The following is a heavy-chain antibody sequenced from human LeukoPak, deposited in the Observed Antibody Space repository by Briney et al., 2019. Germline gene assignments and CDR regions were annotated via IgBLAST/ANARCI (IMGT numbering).Heavy chain of an antibody. CDR3: VSLRFLEWLLFPDY. J-gene: IGHJ4*02. CDR2: IKQDGSEK. D-gene: IGHD3-3*01. Sequence: GGSLRLSCAASGFTFSSYWMSWVRQAPGKGLEWVANIKQDGSEKYYVDSVKGRFTISRDNAKNSLYLQMSSLRAEDTAVYYCVSLRFLEWLLFPDYWGQGTLVTVSS. V-gene: IGHV3-7*01. CDR1: GFTFSSYW.